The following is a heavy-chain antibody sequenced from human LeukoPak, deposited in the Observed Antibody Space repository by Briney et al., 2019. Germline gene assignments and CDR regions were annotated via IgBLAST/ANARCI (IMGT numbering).Heavy chain of an antibody. CDR2: ISYDESNK. D-gene: IGHD3-16*02. CDR1: GITFRNYA. CDR3: ARTYSWSLSRFDY. V-gene: IGHV3-30*04. Sequence: GGSLRLSCAASGITFRNYAMHWVRQAPGKGLEWVALISYDESNKAYADSVKGRFTISRDNSKNTLYLLLNSLRPEDTAVYYCARTYSWSLSRFDYWGQGTLVTVSS. J-gene: IGHJ4*02.